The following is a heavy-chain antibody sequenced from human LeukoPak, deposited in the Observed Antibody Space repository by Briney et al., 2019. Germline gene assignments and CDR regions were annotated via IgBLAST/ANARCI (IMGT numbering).Heavy chain of an antibody. CDR3: ARETYYYGSGSYDFDY. CDR2: ISAYNGNT. V-gene: IGHV1-18*01. J-gene: IGHJ4*02. Sequence: ASVKVSCKASGYTFTSYGISWVRQDPGQGLEWLGWISAYNGNTNYAQKLQGRVTMTTDTSTSTAYMELRSLRSDDTAVYYCARETYYYGSGSYDFDYWGQGTLVTVSS. D-gene: IGHD3-10*01. CDR1: GYTFTSYG.